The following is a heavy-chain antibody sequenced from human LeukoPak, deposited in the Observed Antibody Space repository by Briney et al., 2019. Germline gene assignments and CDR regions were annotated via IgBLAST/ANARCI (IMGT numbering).Heavy chain of an antibody. V-gene: IGHV4-61*10. CDR1: GGSISSGSYY. CDR3: ARYLSSTSPTGLGYYYYMDV. J-gene: IGHJ6*03. CDR2: IYYSGST. D-gene: IGHD2-2*01. Sequence: ASQTLSLTCTVSGGSISSGSYYWSWIRQPAGKGLEWIGYIYYSGSTNYNPSLKSRVTISVDTSKNQFSLKLSSVTAADTAVYYCARYLSSTSPTGLGYYYYMDVWGKGTTVTVSS.